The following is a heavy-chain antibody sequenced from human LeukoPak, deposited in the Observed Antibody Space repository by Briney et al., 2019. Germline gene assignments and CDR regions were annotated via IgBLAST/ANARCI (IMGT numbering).Heavy chain of an antibody. CDR2: ISGSGAST. Sequence: GGSLRLSCAASGFTFSSCAMNWVRQAPGKGLEWVSSISGSGASTYDADSVKGRFTISRDNSKNTLYLQMNSLRAEDTAIYYSAKDRYGDYSFDSWGQGTLVTVSS. CDR3: AKDRYGDYSFDS. J-gene: IGHJ4*02. V-gene: IGHV3-23*01. CDR1: GFTFSSCA. D-gene: IGHD4-17*01.